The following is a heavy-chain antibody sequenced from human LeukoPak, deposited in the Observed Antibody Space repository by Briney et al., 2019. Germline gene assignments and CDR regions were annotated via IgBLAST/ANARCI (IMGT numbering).Heavy chain of an antibody. CDR3: APDYYYYGMVV. J-gene: IGHJ6*02. CDR1: GFTFSTYE. Sequence: GGSLRLSCAASGFTFSTYEMNWVRQAPGKGLEWVSYISSGGSTIYYADSVKGRFTISRDNAKSSLFLQMNSLRAEDTAVYYCAPDYYYYGMVVRGQGTMVTVTS. CDR2: ISSGGSTI. V-gene: IGHV3-48*03.